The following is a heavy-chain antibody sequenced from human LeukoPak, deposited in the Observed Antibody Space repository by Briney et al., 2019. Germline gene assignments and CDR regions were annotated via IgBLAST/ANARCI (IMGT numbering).Heavy chain of an antibody. Sequence: SVKVSCKASGGTFSSYAISWVRQAPGQGLEWMGGIIPIFGTANYAQKFQGRVTITADESTSTAYMELSSLRPEDTAVYYCAREITVAAHYYMDVWGKGTTVTVSS. CDR2: IIPIFGTA. D-gene: IGHD6-13*01. CDR1: GGTFSSYA. J-gene: IGHJ6*03. CDR3: AREITVAAHYYMDV. V-gene: IGHV1-69*13.